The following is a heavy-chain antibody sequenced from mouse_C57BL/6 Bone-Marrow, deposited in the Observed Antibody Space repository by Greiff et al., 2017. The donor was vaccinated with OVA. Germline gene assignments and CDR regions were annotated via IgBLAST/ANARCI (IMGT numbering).Heavy chain of an antibody. CDR1: GYTFTSYW. Sequence: QVQLQQPGAELVKPGASVKLSCKASGYTFTSYWMQWVKQRPGQGLEWIGEIDPSDSYTNYNQKFKGKATLTVDTSSSTAYMQLSSLTSEDSAVYDCASAFYSNSGDFDCWGQGTTLTVSS. CDR3: ASAFYSNSGDFDC. CDR2: IDPSDSYT. V-gene: IGHV1-50*01. D-gene: IGHD2-5*01. J-gene: IGHJ2*01.